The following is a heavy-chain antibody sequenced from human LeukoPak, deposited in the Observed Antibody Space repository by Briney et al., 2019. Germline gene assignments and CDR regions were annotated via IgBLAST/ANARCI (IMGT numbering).Heavy chain of an antibody. CDR2: IYYSGST. J-gene: IGHJ6*03. D-gene: IGHD6-19*01. Sequence: PSETLSLTCTVSGGSISTSNYYWGWIRQPPGKGLEWIGSIYYSGSTYYNPSLKSRVTISVDTSKNQFSLKLSSVTAADTAVYYCARVTVAQRDYYYYMDVWGKGTTVTVSS. V-gene: IGHV4-39*07. CDR3: ARVTVAQRDYYYYMDV. CDR1: GGSISTSNYY.